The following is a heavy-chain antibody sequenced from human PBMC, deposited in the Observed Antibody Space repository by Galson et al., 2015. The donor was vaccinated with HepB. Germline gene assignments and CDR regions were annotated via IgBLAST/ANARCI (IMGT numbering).Heavy chain of an antibody. V-gene: IGHV3-69-1*01. D-gene: IGHD2-8*02. Sequence: SLRLSCAASGFTFGDYAMSWVRQAPGKGLEWVSSISSSSYIYYADSVKGRFTISRDNAKNSLYLQMNSLRAEDTAVYYCARLGYCTGGVCFYYYMDVWGKGTTVTVSS. CDR2: ISSSSYI. CDR1: GFTFGDYA. CDR3: ARLGYCTGGVCFYYYMDV. J-gene: IGHJ6*03.